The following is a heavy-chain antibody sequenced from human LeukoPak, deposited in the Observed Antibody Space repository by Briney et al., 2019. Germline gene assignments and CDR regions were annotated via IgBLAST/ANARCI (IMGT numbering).Heavy chain of an antibody. V-gene: IGHV3-23*02. CDR3: ANGFDPDN. D-gene: IGHD3-9*01. J-gene: IGHJ4*02. CDR1: GFTFSSHA. Sequence: HSGGSLRLSCTPSGFTFSSHAMSWVRQAPGKGLEWVSGISGNGAGTYYGDSVKGRFTISRDNSKNTLFLQMNSLTAEDTAVYYCANGFDPDNWGQGTLVTVSS. CDR2: ISGNGAGT.